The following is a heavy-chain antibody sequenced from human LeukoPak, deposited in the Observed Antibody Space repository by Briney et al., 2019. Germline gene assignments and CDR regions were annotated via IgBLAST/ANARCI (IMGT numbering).Heavy chain of an antibody. Sequence: SETLSLTCTVSGDSSSSGTNSWGWIRQPPGKGLEWIGSIYNSGSTYYKPSLKSRVTLSVDTSKKQFSLNLKSVTAADTAVYYCARNASAVPSHVAGRYFDLWGRGSMVTVSS. CDR2: IYNSGST. CDR1: GDSSSSGTNS. J-gene: IGHJ2*01. CDR3: ARNASAVPSHVAGRYFDL. V-gene: IGHV4-39*01.